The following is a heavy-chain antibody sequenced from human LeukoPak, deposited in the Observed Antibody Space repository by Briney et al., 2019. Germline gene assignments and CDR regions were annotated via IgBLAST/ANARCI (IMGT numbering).Heavy chain of an antibody. D-gene: IGHD3-22*01. J-gene: IGHJ4*02. CDR2: IYYSGST. CDR1: GGSISSYY. V-gene: IGHV4-59*08. Sequence: SETLSLTCTVSGGSISSYYWSWIRQPPGKGLAWIGYIYYSGSTNYNPSLKSRVTISVDTSKNQFSLKLSSVTAADTAVYYCARLKKTYYYDSSGYSTFDYWGQGTLVTVSS. CDR3: ARLKKTYYYDSSGYSTFDY.